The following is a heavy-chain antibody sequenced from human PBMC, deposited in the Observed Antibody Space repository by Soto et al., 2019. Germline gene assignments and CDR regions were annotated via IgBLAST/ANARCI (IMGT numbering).Heavy chain of an antibody. CDR1: GGSISSSSYY. CDR3: ARQGLTLDYYYYGMDV. D-gene: IGHD5-12*01. J-gene: IGHJ6*02. V-gene: IGHV4-39*01. Sequence: SETLSLTCTVSGGSISSSSYYWGWIRQPPGKGLEWIGSIYYSGSTYYNPSLKSRVTISVDTSKNQFSLKLSSVTAADTAVYYCARQGLTLDYYYYGMDVWGQGTKVTVSS. CDR2: IYYSGST.